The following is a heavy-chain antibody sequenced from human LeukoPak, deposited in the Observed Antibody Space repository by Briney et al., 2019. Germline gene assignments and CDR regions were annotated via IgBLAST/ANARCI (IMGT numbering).Heavy chain of an antibody. Sequence: GGSLRLSCAASGFTFSSYAMHWVRQAPGKGLEYVPAISSNGGSTYYANSVKGRFTISRDNSKNTLYLQMGSLRAEDMAVYYCARGLRFLEWLLSSSFDYWGQGTLVTVSS. D-gene: IGHD3-3*01. J-gene: IGHJ4*02. V-gene: IGHV3-64*01. CDR3: ARGLRFLEWLLSSSFDY. CDR1: GFTFSSYA. CDR2: ISSNGGST.